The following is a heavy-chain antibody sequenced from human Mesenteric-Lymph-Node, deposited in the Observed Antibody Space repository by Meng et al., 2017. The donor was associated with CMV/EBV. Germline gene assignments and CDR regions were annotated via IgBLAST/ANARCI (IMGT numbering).Heavy chain of an antibody. CDR1: GFTFSNAW. V-gene: IGHV3-15*01. Sequence: AASGFTFSNAWMSWVRQAPGKGLEWVGRIKSKTDGGTTDYAAPVKGRFTISRDDSKNTLYLQMNSLETEDTAVYYCTTADSGSSTHYWGQGTLVTVSS. J-gene: IGHJ4*02. CDR3: TTADSGSSTHY. D-gene: IGHD1-26*01. CDR2: IKSKTDGGTT.